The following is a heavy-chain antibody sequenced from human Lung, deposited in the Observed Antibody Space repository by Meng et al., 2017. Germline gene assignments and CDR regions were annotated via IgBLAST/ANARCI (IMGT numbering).Heavy chain of an antibody. Sequence: QVHLQQSGPRLVRHSHTPSLPCAISGDCVSSNSAAWNWIRQSPARGLEWLGRTYYRSKWYNGYAVSVRSRITINPDTSKNQFSLQLNSVTPEDTAVYYCARSQQWLDSWGQGTLVTVSS. CDR3: ARSQQWLDS. J-gene: IGHJ4*02. V-gene: IGHV6-1*01. D-gene: IGHD6-19*01. CDR2: TYYRSKWYN. CDR1: GDCVSSNSAA.